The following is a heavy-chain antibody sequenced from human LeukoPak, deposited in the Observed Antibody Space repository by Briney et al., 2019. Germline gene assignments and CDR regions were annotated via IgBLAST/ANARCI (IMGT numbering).Heavy chain of an antibody. Sequence: ASVKVSCKASGGTFSSYAISWVRQAPGQGLEWMGGIIPIFGTANYAQKFQGRVTITADESTSTAYVDLNGLRSDDTAVYYRARGGDIVWHDLDYWGQGALVTVSS. CDR3: ARGGDIVWHDLDY. CDR1: GGTFSSYA. D-gene: IGHD2-15*01. CDR2: IIPIFGTA. J-gene: IGHJ4*02. V-gene: IGHV1-69*13.